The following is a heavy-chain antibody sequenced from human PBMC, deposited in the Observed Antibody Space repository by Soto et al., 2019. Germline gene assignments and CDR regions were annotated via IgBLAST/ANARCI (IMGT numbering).Heavy chain of an antibody. CDR1: GGSISSYY. CDR2: IYYSGST. Sequence: PSETLSLTCTVSGGSISSYYWSWIRQPPGKGLEWIGYIYYSGSTNYNPSLKSRVTISVDTSKNQFSLKLSSVTAADTAVYYCARHNRNYEDFDDSGQGTLVTVSS. CDR3: ARHNRNYEDFDD. V-gene: IGHV4-59*08. D-gene: IGHD1-7*01. J-gene: IGHJ4*02.